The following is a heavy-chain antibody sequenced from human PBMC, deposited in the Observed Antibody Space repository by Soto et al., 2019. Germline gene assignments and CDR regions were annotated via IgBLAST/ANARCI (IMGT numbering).Heavy chain of an antibody. V-gene: IGHV3-48*03. D-gene: IGHD2-15*01. J-gene: IGHJ5*02. CDR1: GFIFGDYE. Sequence: EVQLVESGGGLVHPGGSLRLSCAASGFIFGDYEMNWVRQAPGKRLEWVSHITSGGSSIDYADSVKGRFTVSRDNAKNSLYLQMDSLRVEDTAVYYCTRLSTPIAWCQGTLVTVSS. CDR3: TRLSTPIA. CDR2: ITSGGSSI.